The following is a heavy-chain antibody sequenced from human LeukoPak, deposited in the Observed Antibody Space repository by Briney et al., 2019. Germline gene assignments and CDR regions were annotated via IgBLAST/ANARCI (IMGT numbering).Heavy chain of an antibody. D-gene: IGHD3-22*01. V-gene: IGHV3-23*01. J-gene: IGHJ4*02. Sequence: GGSLRLSCAVSGFTFSFCAMTWVRQAPGKGLEWVATISGSGRNTYSADSVKGRFTISRDNANNSLYLQMNDLRADDTAVYYCARGDSSACPDYWGQGTLVTVSS. CDR3: ARGDSSACPDY. CDR2: ISGSGRNT. CDR1: GFTFSFCA.